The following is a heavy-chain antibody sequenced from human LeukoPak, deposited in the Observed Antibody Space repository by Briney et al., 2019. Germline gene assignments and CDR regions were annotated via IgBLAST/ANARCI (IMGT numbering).Heavy chain of an antibody. CDR2: IYSGGST. Sequence: GSLRLSCVASGFTVSSNYMSWVRQAPGKGLEWVSVIYSGGSTYYADSVKGRFTISRDNSKNTLYLQMNSLRAEDTAVYYCARRQDYYYGMDVWGQGTTVTVSS. CDR3: ARRQDYYYGMDV. V-gene: IGHV3-53*01. J-gene: IGHJ6*02. CDR1: GFTVSSNY.